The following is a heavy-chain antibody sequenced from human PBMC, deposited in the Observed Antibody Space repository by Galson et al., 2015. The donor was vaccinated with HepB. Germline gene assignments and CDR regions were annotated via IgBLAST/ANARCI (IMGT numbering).Heavy chain of an antibody. Sequence: SLRLSCAASGFTFDDYTMHWVRQAPGKGLEWVSLISWDGGSTYYADSVKGRFTISRDNSKNSLYLQMNSLRTEDTALYYCAKDIRSLVGATRGFDYWGQGTLVTVSS. D-gene: IGHD1-26*01. CDR1: GFTFDDYT. CDR3: AKDIRSLVGATRGFDY. CDR2: ISWDGGST. V-gene: IGHV3-43*01. J-gene: IGHJ4*02.